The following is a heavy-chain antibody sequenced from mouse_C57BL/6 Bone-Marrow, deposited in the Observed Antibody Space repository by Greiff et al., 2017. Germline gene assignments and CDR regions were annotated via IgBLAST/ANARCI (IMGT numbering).Heavy chain of an antibody. V-gene: IGHV1-66*01. Sequence: QVTLKESGPELVKPGASVKISCKASGYSFTSYYIHWVKQRPGQGLEWIGWIYPGSGNTKYNEKFKGKATLTADTSSSTAYMQLSSLTSEDSAVYYCARIWSYWYFDVWGTGTTVTVSS. CDR1: GYSFTSYY. CDR3: ARIWSYWYFDV. CDR2: IYPGSGNT. J-gene: IGHJ1*03.